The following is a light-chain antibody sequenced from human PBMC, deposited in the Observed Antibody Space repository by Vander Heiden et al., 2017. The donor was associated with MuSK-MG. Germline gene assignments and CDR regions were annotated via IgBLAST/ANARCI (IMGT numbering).Light chain of an antibody. V-gene: IGLV2-23*02. J-gene: IGLJ7*01. CDR3: CSYAGSSTV. CDR1: SSDVGSYNL. CDR2: EVS. Sequence: QSALTQPASVSGSPGQSITISCTGTSSDVGSYNLVSWYQQHPGKAPKRRLYEVSKRPSGGCNRFLGSKSGTTASMTMSGLQAEDDDDDYCCSYAGSSTVFGGGTKLTVL.